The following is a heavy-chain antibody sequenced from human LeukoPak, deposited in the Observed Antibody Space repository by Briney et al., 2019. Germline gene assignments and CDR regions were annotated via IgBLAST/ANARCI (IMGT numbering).Heavy chain of an antibody. CDR2: IRSTIYGGTT. CDR3: TRDYPASFDV. J-gene: IGHJ3*01. Sequence: PGRSLRLPCTVSGFNFGDFAMSWVRQAPGKGLEWLGFIRSTIYGGTTDYAASVKGRFTISRDDSKSIAYLQMNSLKTEDTAMYYCTRDYPASFDVWGQGTLVTVSS. V-gene: IGHV3-49*04. CDR1: GFNFGDFA.